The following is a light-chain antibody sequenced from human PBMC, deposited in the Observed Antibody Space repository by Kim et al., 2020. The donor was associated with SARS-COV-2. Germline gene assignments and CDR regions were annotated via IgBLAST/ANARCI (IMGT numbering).Light chain of an antibody. CDR1: QSVLSSSNNRNY. CDR3: QQYYTTPIT. CDR2: GAS. Sequence: ATITCKSSQSVLSSSNNRNYLSWHQQKPGQPPRLLIYGASSRKSGVPDRFGGSVSGTDFTLTISSLQAEDVAVYYCQQYYTTPITFGQGTRLDIK. V-gene: IGKV4-1*01. J-gene: IGKJ5*01.